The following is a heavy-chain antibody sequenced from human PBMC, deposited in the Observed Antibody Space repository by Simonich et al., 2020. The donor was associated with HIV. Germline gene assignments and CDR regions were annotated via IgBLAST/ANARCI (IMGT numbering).Heavy chain of an antibody. CDR3: ARRDRELILYFDY. D-gene: IGHD3-3*01. V-gene: IGHV4-34*01. J-gene: IGHJ4*02. Sequence: QVQLQQWGAGLLKPSETLSLTCAVYGGSFSGYYWSWIRQPPGKGLEWIGEIKPSEITNYKSSLNSRATISVDKSKTQFSLKLSSVTAADTAIYYCARRDRELILYFDYWGQGNLVTVSS. CDR2: IKPSEIT. CDR1: GGSFSGYY.